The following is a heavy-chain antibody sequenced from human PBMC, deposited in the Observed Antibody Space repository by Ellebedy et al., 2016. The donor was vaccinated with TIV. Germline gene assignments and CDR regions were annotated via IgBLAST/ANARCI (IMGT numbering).Heavy chain of an antibody. CDR3: ARLSHQIPD. CDR1: GGSISGGPYY. V-gene: IGHV4-39*07. J-gene: IGHJ4*02. CDR2: INHSGST. Sequence: SETLSLTCTVSGGSISGGPYYWGWIRQPPGKGLEWIGEINHSGSTNYNPSLKSRVTMSVDTSKNQFSLKLSSVTAADTAVYYCARLSHQIPDWGQGILVTVSS.